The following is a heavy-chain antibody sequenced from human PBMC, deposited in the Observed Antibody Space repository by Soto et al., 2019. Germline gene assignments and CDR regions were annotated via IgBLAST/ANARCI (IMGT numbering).Heavy chain of an antibody. CDR3: ARAEKDCSSTSCYTVKFDY. J-gene: IGHJ4*02. V-gene: IGHV4-31*02. CDR2: IYYSGST. CDR1: GGSISSGGYY. Sequence: PSETLSLTCTVSGGSISSGGYYWSWIRQHPGKGLEWIGYIYYSGSTYYNPSIKNRVNISVDKSKNQFSLKLSSVTAADTTWYYCARAEKDCSSTSCYTVKFDYWGQGTLVTVSS. D-gene: IGHD2-2*02.